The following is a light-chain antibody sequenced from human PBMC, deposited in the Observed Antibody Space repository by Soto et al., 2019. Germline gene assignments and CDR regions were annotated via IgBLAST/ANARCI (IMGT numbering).Light chain of an antibody. CDR3: GSYTSNSNPYV. V-gene: IGLV2-14*01. J-gene: IGLJ1*01. Sequence: QSALTQPASVSGSPGQSITISCTGTSSDVGGYNYVSWYQLHPGKAPKLMISEVTNRPSGVSSRFSGSKSGNTASLTISGLQADDEADYYCGSYTSNSNPYVFGTGTKLTVL. CDR1: SSDVGGYNY. CDR2: EVT.